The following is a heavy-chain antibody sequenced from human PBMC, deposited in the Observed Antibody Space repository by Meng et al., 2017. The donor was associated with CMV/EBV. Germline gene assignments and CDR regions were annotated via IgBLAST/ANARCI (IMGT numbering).Heavy chain of an antibody. J-gene: IGHJ4*02. CDR2: IYYSGST. CDR3: ARDRDDFWSGRYFVY. V-gene: IGHV4-59*01. Sequence: SETLSLTCTVSGGSISSYYWSWIRQPPGKGLEWIGYIYYSGSTNYNPSLKSRVTISVDTSKNQFSLKLSSVTAADTAVYYCARDRDDFWSGRYFVYWGQGTLVTVSS. CDR1: GGSISSYY. D-gene: IGHD3-3*01.